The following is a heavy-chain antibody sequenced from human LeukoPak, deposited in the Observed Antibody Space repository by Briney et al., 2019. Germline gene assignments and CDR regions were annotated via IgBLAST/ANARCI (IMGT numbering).Heavy chain of an antibody. CDR3: AREPHYDLLTGYALGYLDL. CDR1: GYTFTSYY. D-gene: IGHD3-9*01. CDR2: INPSSGAT. V-gene: IGHV1-2*02. Sequence: ASVKVSCKGSGYTFTSYYIHWVRQAPGQRLEWLGWINPSSGATTSAQNFQGRVTMTTDTSISAVYMELSRLTPDDTAVYYCAREPHYDLLTGYALGYLDLWGRGTLLTVSS. J-gene: IGHJ2*01.